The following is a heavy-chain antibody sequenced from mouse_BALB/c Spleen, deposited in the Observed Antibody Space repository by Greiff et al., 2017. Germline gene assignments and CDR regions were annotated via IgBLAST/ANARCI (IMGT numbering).Heavy chain of an antibody. CDR2: ISYSGST. V-gene: IGHV3-2*02. Sequence: EVQLQQSGPGLVKPSQSLSLTCTVTGYSITSDYAWNWIRQFPGNKLEWMGYISYSGSTSYNPSLKSRISITRDTSKNQFFLQLNSVTTEDTATYYCARTGGYDFYAMDYWGQGTSVTVSS. D-gene: IGHD2-2*01. J-gene: IGHJ4*01. CDR1: GYSITSDYA. CDR3: ARTGGYDFYAMDY.